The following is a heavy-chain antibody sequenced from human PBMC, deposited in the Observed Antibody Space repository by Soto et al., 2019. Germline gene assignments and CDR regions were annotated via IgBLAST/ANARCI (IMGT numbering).Heavy chain of an antibody. J-gene: IGHJ6*02. V-gene: IGHV5-10-1*01. Sequence: GESLKISCKGSGYSFTSYWISWVRQMPGKGLEWMGRIDPSDSYTNYSPSSQGHVTISADKSISTAYLQWSSLKASDTAMYYCARRGAPWEYYYGMDVWGQGTTVTVSS. CDR2: IDPSDSYT. D-gene: IGHD1-26*01. CDR1: GYSFTSYW. CDR3: ARRGAPWEYYYGMDV.